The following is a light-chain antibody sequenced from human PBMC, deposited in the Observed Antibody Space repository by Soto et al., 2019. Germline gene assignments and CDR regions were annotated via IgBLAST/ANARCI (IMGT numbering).Light chain of an antibody. J-gene: IGLJ1*01. CDR1: SNDVGGYNL. CDR2: DDS. Sequence: QSVLTQPASVSGSPGQSITISCAGSSNDVGGYNLVSWYQHHPGKAPKLILYDDSLRPSGVSYRFSGSKSGNTASLTISGLQPEDEADYHCCTYAGGSSYVFGTGTKVTVL. V-gene: IGLV2-23*01. CDR3: CTYAGGSSYV.